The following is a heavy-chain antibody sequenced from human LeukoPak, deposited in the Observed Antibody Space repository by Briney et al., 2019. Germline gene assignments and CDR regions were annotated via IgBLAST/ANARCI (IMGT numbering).Heavy chain of an antibody. V-gene: IGHV3-23*01. D-gene: IGHD3-22*01. CDR2: ISGSGGST. Sequence: PGGSLRLSCAASGFTFSSYSMNWVRQAPGKGLEWVSAISGSGGSTYYADSVKGRFTISRDNSKNTLYLQMNSLRAEDTAVYYCAKTGDYYDSSGYYYWGQGTLVTVSS. CDR1: GFTFSSYS. J-gene: IGHJ4*02. CDR3: AKTGDYYDSSGYYY.